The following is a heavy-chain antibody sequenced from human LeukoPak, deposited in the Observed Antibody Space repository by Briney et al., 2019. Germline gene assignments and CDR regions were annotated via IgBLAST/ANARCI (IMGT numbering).Heavy chain of an antibody. D-gene: IGHD3-10*01. CDR1: GGTFTHFV. CDR2: IAPISGTP. V-gene: IGHV1-69*06. J-gene: IGHJ3*01. CDR3: AREGEYYAESGNLIDAADV. Sequence: SVKVSCKASGGTFTHFVISWLRQAPGQGLEWMGGIAPISGTPVYAQKFQDRVNITADTSTNTAYMEMSSLTSEDTAMYYRAREGEYYAESGNLIDAADVWGQGTMVIVSA.